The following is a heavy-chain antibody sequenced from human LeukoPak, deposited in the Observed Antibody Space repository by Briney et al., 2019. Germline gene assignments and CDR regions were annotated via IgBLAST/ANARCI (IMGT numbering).Heavy chain of an antibody. Sequence: GGSLRLSCAASGFSFRSHWMHWVRQAPGKWLVWVSRINSYGSSTLYVDSVKGRFTISRDNAKNTLYLQMNSLRAEDTAVYYCTTHSITMGNFDYWGQGTLVTVSS. CDR2: INSYGSST. CDR1: GFSFRSHW. V-gene: IGHV3-74*01. J-gene: IGHJ4*02. CDR3: TTHSITMGNFDY. D-gene: IGHD3-3*01.